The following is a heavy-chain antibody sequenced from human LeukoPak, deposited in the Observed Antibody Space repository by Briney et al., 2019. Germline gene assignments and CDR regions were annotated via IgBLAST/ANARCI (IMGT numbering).Heavy chain of an antibody. V-gene: IGHV3-30*04. CDR1: GFTFSSYA. Sequence: GGSLRLSCAASGFTFSSYAMHWVRQAPGKGLEWVAVISYDGSNKYYADSVKGRFTISRDNSKNTLYLQMNSLRAEDTAVYYCARDFSNDQPDVWGKGTTVTVSS. J-gene: IGHJ6*04. CDR3: ARDFSNDQPDV. CDR2: ISYDGSNK. D-gene: IGHD4-11*01.